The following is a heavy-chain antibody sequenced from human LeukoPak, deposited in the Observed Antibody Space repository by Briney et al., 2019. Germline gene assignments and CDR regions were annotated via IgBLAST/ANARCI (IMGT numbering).Heavy chain of an antibody. D-gene: IGHD2-2*01. CDR3: AKDASHGDSCYYFDY. Sequence: GGSLRLSCAASGFSFSRYAMSWVRQAPGKGLEWVSGISATGGSRDYADSVKGRFTISRDNSKNILYLQMNSLRAEDTATYYCAKDASHGDSCYYFDYWGQGTLVTVSS. CDR1: GFSFSRYA. V-gene: IGHV3-23*01. J-gene: IGHJ4*02. CDR2: ISATGGSR.